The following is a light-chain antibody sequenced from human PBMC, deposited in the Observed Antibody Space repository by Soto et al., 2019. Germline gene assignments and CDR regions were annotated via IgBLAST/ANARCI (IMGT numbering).Light chain of an antibody. CDR3: QQYGTSPIT. J-gene: IGKJ5*01. V-gene: IGKV3-20*01. Sequence: ENVLTQSPGTQSLSPGERATLSCRASQTVSSYLTWYQERPGQAPRLLISGASRRATGIPDRFSGSVSGTDFTLTISRLEREDFALYYCQQYGTSPITFGPGTRLEIK. CDR1: QTVSSY. CDR2: GAS.